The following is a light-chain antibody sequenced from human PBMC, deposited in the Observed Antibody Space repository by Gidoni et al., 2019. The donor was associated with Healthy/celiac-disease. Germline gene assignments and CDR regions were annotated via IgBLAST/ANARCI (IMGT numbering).Light chain of an antibody. J-gene: IGLJ1*01. CDR1: SSDVGGYNY. V-gene: IGLV2-14*01. Sequence: QSALTKPASVYGSPGQSITISCTGTSSDVGGYNYVSWYQQHPGKAPKLMFYDVSNRPSGVSTRFSGSKSGNTASLTISGLQAEDEADYYCSSYTSSSTYVFGTGTKVTVL. CDR2: DVS. CDR3: SSYTSSSTYV.